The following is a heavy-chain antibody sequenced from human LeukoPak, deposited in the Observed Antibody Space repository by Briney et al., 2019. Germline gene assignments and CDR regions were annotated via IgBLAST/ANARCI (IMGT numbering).Heavy chain of an antibody. CDR1: GGSFSGYY. CDR2: INHSGST. J-gene: IGHJ4*02. V-gene: IGHV4-34*01. D-gene: IGHD3-16*02. Sequence: SETLSLTCAVYGGSFSGYYWSWVRQPPGKGLEWVGEINHSGSTNYNPSLNSRVTISVNTSKNQFSLKLSSVTAADTAVYYCARDHHYDYVWGSYRSDYWGQGTLVTVSS. CDR3: ARDHHYDYVWGSYRSDY.